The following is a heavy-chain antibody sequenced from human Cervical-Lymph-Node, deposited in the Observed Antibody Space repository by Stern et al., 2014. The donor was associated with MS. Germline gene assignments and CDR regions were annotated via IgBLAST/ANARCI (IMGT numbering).Heavy chain of an antibody. Sequence: EVQLVESGGGLVQPGGSLRLSCAASGFTFSSYAMSWVRQAPGKGLEWVSAISGSGGSTYYADSVKGRFTISRDNSKNTLYLQMNSLRAEDTAVYYCAKARGITMVRGVIIAPYFDYWGQGTLVTVSS. CDR3: AKARGITMVRGVIIAPYFDY. D-gene: IGHD3-10*01. J-gene: IGHJ4*02. CDR1: GFTFSSYA. V-gene: IGHV3-23*04. CDR2: ISGSGGST.